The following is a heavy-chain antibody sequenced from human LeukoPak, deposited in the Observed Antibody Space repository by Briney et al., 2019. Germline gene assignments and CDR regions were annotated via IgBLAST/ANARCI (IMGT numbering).Heavy chain of an antibody. CDR3: ARQRWFDY. Sequence: PSETLSLTCTVSGGSISSYYWSWIRQPPGKGLEWIGYILYSGSTKYNPSLKSRVTISVDTSKNQFSLKLSSVTAPDTAVYYCARQRWFDYWGQGTLVTVSS. CDR1: GGSISSYY. J-gene: IGHJ4*02. D-gene: IGHD4-23*01. CDR2: ILYSGST. V-gene: IGHV4-59*08.